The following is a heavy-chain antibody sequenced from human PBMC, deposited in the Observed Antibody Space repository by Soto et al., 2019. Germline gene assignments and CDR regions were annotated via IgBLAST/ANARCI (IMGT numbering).Heavy chain of an antibody. CDR1: GFTFSSYS. J-gene: IGHJ4*02. CDR3: ARAVYGPVDY. CDR2: ISSSSSTI. D-gene: IGHD4-17*01. V-gene: IGHV3-48*01. Sequence: GGSLRLSCAASGFTFSSYSMNWVRQAPGKGLEWVSYISSSSSTIYYADSVKGRFTISRDNSKNSLYLQMNSLRAEDTAVYYCARAVYGPVDYWGQGTLVTVSS.